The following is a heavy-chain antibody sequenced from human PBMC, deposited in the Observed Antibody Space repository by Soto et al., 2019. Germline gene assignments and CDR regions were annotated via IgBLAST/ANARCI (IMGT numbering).Heavy chain of an antibody. D-gene: IGHD3-10*01. V-gene: IGHV3-23*01. CDR1: GFTFSNDA. CDR3: AKDPNYYGSGNPGAGMDV. J-gene: IGHJ6*02. CDR2: ISGGGGSRI. Sequence: GGSLRLSCATSGFTFSNDAMNWVRQAPGKGLEWVSAISGGGGSRINYSDSVKGRFTISRDNSKNLLYLQMNSLRADDMAVYYCAKDPNYYGSGNPGAGMDVWGQGTTVTVSS.